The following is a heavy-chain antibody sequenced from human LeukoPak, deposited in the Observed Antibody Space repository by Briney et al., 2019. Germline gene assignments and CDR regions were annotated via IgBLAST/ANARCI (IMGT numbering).Heavy chain of an antibody. D-gene: IGHD3-9*01. V-gene: IGHV3-48*03. CDR1: GFTFSSYE. CDR2: ISSSGSTI. Sequence: GRSLRLSCAASGFTFSSYEMNWVRQAPGKGLEWVSYISSSGSTIYYADSVKGRFTISRDNAKNSLYLQMNSLRAEDTAVYYCASRTDDILTGDPDYWGQGTLVTVSS. CDR3: ASRTDDILTGDPDY. J-gene: IGHJ4*02.